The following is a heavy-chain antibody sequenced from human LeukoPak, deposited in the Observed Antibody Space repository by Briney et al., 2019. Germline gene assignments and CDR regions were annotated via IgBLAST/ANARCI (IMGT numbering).Heavy chain of an antibody. CDR3: AREHQQLVRGYYFDY. J-gene: IGHJ4*02. D-gene: IGHD6-13*01. CDR2: ISSSGSTI. CDR1: GFTFSSYE. Sequence: GGSLRLSCAASGFTFSSYEMYWVRQAPGKGLEWVSYISSSGSTIYYADSVKGRFTISRDNAKNSLYLQMNSLRAEDTAVYYCAREHQQLVRGYYFDYWGQGTLVTVSS. V-gene: IGHV3-48*03.